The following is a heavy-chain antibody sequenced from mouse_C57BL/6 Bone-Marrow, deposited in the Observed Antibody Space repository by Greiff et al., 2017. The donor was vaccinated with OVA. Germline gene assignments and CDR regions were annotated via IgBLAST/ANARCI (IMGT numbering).Heavy chain of an antibody. V-gene: IGHV1-80*01. D-gene: IGHD1-1*01. CDR3: ARGGVWTTVEDY. Sequence: VKLQQSGAELVKPGASVKISCKASGYAFSSYWMNWVKQRPGKGLEWIGQIYPGDGDTNYNGKFKGKATLTADKSSSTAYMQLSSLTSEDSAVYFCARGGVWTTVEDYWGQGTTLTVSS. J-gene: IGHJ2*01. CDR1: GYAFSSYW. CDR2: IYPGDGDT.